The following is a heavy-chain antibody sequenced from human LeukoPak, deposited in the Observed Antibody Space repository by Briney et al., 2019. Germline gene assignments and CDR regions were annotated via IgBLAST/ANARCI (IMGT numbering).Heavy chain of an antibody. Sequence: PSETLSLTCTFSGGSISSYSWSWIRQPPGKGLECIGYIYYSGSTNYNPSLKSRVTISVDTSKNQFSLKLSSVTAADTAVYYCARRTSSGWLDYWGQGTLVTASS. CDR2: IYYSGST. J-gene: IGHJ4*02. D-gene: IGHD6-19*01. CDR3: ARRTSSGWLDY. CDR1: GGSISSYS. V-gene: IGHV4-59*08.